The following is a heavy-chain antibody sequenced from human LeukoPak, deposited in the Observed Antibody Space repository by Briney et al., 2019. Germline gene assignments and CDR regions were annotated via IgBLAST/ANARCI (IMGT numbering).Heavy chain of an antibody. CDR1: GFTVSSNY. J-gene: IGHJ4*02. CDR2: IYSGGST. D-gene: IGHD2-15*01. CDR3: ARGLLGYCSGGSCADRHFDY. V-gene: IGHV3-66*01. Sequence: GGSLRLSCAASGFTVSSNYMSWVRQAPGKGLEWGSVIYSGGSTYYADSVKGRFTISRDNSKNTLYLQMNSLRAEDTAVYYCARGLLGYCSGGSCADRHFDYWGQGTLVTVSS.